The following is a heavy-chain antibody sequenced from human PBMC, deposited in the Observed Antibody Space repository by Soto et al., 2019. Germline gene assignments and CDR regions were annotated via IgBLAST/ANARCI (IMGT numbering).Heavy chain of an antibody. J-gene: IGHJ4*02. D-gene: IGHD2-15*01. CDR3: ARRYCSGGSFYFDPRDYFDY. Sequence: EVQLVESGGGLVQPGGSLRLSCAASGFTFSSYEMNWVRQAPGKGLEWVSYISSSGSTIYYADSVKGRFTISRDNAKNSLYLQMNSLRAEDTAVYYCARRYCSGGSFYFDPRDYFDYWGQGTLVTVSS. V-gene: IGHV3-48*03. CDR1: GFTFSSYE. CDR2: ISSSGSTI.